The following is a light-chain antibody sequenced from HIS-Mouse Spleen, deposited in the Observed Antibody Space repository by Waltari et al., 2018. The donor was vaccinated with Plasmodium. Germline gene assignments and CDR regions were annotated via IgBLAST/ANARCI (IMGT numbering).Light chain of an antibody. V-gene: IGLV3-10*01. Sequence: SYELPQPPSVSVSPGQTARITSSGDALHKNYAYWYQQKSGQAPVLVIYEDSKRPSGIPERFSGSSSGTMATWTISGAQVEDEADYYCYSTDSSGNHRVFGGGTKLTVL. CDR3: YSTDSSGNHRV. J-gene: IGLJ3*02. CDR1: ALHKNY. CDR2: EDS.